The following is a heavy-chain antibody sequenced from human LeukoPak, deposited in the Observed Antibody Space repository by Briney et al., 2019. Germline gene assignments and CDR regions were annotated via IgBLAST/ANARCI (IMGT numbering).Heavy chain of an antibody. CDR2: ISAYNGNT. Sequence: GESLKISCKGSGYSFTSYWISWVRQAPGQGLEWMGWISAYNGNTNYAQKLQGRVTMTTDTSTSTAYMELRSLRSDDTAVYYCARLPYGYSYGFFDYWGQGTLVTVSS. V-gene: IGHV1-18*04. D-gene: IGHD5-18*01. CDR3: ARLPYGYSYGFFDY. J-gene: IGHJ4*02. CDR1: GYSFTSYW.